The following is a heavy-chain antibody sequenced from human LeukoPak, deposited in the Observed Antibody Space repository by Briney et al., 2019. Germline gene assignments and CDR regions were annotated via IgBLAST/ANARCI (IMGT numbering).Heavy chain of an antibody. CDR3: ARGGGYYGSSVLYFNY. Sequence: SSETLSLTCTVSGGSISSSTYYWGWIRQPPGKGLEWIGSIFYSGSTFYNPSLKSRVTISVDTSKNQFSLKLSSVTAADTAVYFCARGGGYYGSSVLYFNYWGQGTLVTVSS. J-gene: IGHJ4*02. D-gene: IGHD3-22*01. V-gene: IGHV4-39*07. CDR1: GGSISSSTYY. CDR2: IFYSGST.